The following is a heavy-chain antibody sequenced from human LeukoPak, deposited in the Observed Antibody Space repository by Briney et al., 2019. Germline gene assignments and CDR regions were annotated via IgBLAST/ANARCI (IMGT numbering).Heavy chain of an antibody. V-gene: IGHV3-33*01. CDR3: ARDSSPGNLDY. CDR1: GFTFSNYG. Sequence: GGSLRLSCTASGFTFSNYGFHWVRHAQGKGLEWVAVIWYDGTNKYYADSVKGRFTISRDNSKNTLYLQMNSLRAEDTAVYYCARDSSPGNLDYWGQGTLVTVSS. CDR2: IWYDGTNK. J-gene: IGHJ4*02. D-gene: IGHD6-13*01.